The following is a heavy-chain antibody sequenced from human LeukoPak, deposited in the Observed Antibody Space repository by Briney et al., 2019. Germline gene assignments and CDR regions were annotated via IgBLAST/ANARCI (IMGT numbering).Heavy chain of an antibody. CDR3: ASHYFGSRGSYAEYFQH. CDR2: ISSSSRTI. CDR1: GFTFSRYI. J-gene: IGHJ1*01. V-gene: IGHV3-48*02. D-gene: IGHD3-22*01. Sequence: GGSLSLSCAASGFTFSRYIMNWVRQAPGKGLEWISYISSSSRTIHYADSVKGRFTISRDNAENSLDLQMNSLRDEDTAVYYCASHYFGSRGSYAEYFQHWGQGALVIVSS.